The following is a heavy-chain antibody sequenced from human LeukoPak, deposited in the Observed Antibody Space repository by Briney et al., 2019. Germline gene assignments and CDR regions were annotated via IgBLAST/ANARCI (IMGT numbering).Heavy chain of an antibody. V-gene: IGHV1-69*10. CDR3: ASSGFGELLDYYYGMDV. D-gene: IGHD3-10*01. CDR1: GYTFTGYY. CDR2: IIPILGIA. J-gene: IGHJ6*02. Sequence: SVKVSCKASGYTFTGYYMHWVRQAPGQGLEWMGWIIPILGIANYAQKFQGRVTITADKSTSTAYMELSSLRSEDTAVYYCASSGFGELLDYYYGMDVWGQGTTVTVSS.